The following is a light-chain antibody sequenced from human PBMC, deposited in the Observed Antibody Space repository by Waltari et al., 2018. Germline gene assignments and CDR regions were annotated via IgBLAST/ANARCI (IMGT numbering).Light chain of an antibody. CDR2: DVG. V-gene: IGLV2-14*01. J-gene: IGLJ1*01. Sequence: QSALTQPASVSGSPGQSITIPCTASSPDVGAHHFFSWYQQHPGKVPKLILYDVGNRPSGISHRFSASKSGNTASLTISGLQEEDEGEYYCSSYTTSTTLLFGTGTRLTVL. CDR3: SSYTTSTTLL. CDR1: SPDVGAHHF.